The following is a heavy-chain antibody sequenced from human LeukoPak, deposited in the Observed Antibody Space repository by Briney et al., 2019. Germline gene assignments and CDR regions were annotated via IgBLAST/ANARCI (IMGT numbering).Heavy chain of an antibody. CDR1: GGTFSNYA. J-gene: IGHJ5*02. V-gene: IGHV1-69*13. Sequence: SVKVSCKASGGTFSNYAISWVRQAPGQGLEWMGGIIPIFGTANYAQKFQGRVTITADESTSTAYMELSSLRSEDTAVYYCARERGGGNIVVVPAAISCWFDPWGQGTLVTVSS. CDR2: IIPIFGTA. D-gene: IGHD2-2*01. CDR3: ARERGGGNIVVVPAAISCWFDP.